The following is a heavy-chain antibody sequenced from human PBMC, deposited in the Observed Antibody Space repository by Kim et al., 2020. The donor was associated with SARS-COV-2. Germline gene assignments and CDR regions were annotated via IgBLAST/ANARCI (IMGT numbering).Heavy chain of an antibody. CDR2: IYYSGST. Sequence: SETLSLTCTVSGRSISSYYWSWIRQPPGKGLEWIGYIYYSGSTNYNPSLKSRVTISVDTSKNQFSLKLSSVTAADTAVYYCARPTGDYYDRSGYMFDYWG. J-gene: IGHJ4*01. V-gene: IGHV4-59*01. CDR3: ARPTGDYYDRSGYMFDY. D-gene: IGHD3-22*01. CDR1: GRSISSYY.